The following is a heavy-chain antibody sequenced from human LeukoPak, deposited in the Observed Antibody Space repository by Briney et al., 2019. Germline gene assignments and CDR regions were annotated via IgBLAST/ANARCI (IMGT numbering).Heavy chain of an antibody. CDR2: IDWDNNK. J-gene: IGHJ4*02. CDR1: GFSLSTTGMR. V-gene: IGHV2-70*04. CDR3: TRTPRGYSYDY. Sequence: SGPTLVNPTQTLTLTCTFSGFSLSTTGMRVSWIRQSPGKALEWLARIDWDNNKFYSASLKTRLTISKDTSKNQVVLTMTNMDPVDTATYYCTRTPRGYSYDYWGQGTLVTVSS. D-gene: IGHD5-18*01.